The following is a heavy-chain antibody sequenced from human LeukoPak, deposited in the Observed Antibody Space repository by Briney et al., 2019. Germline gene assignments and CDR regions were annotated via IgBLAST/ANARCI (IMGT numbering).Heavy chain of an antibody. CDR3: ARGFELITFGGAIGKLNWFDS. V-gene: IGHV3-48*03. J-gene: IGHJ5*01. CDR2: ITPSGFTT. Sequence: GGSLRLSCVASGFTFSPFEMNWVRQAPGKGLEWISYITPSGFTTYYADSVKGRFTISRDNAKNSLYLQMNSLRAEDTAVYYCARGFELITFGGAIGKLNWFDSWGQGTLVTVSS. D-gene: IGHD3-16*01. CDR1: GFTFSPFE.